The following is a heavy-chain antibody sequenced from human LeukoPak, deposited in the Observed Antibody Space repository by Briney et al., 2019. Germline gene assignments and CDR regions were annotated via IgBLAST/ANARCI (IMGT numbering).Heavy chain of an antibody. Sequence: PSETLSLTCTVSGGSISSYYWSWIRQSPGKGLEWIGYIYSTGSTNYNPSLKSRVTMSVDPSMIQFSLKLSSVTAADTAAYYCARHLLVGVATGDPFDYWGQGTLVTVSS. CDR3: ARHLLVGVATGDPFDY. CDR1: GGSISSYY. J-gene: IGHJ4*02. CDR2: IYSTGST. V-gene: IGHV4-59*08. D-gene: IGHD1-1*01.